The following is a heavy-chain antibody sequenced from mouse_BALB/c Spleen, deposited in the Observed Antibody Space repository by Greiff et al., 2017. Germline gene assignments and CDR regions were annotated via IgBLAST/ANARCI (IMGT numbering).Heavy chain of an antibody. D-gene: IGHD1-1*01. J-gene: IGHJ2*01. CDR1: GYSITSDYA. V-gene: IGHV3-2*02. Sequence: EVKLQESGPGLVQPSQSLSLTCTVTGYSITSDYAWNWIRQFPGNKLEWMGYISYSGSTSYNPSLKSRISITRDTSKDQFFLQLNSVTTEDTATYYCARGGTTVVANFDYWGQGTTLTVSS. CDR2: ISYSGST. CDR3: ARGGTTVVANFDY.